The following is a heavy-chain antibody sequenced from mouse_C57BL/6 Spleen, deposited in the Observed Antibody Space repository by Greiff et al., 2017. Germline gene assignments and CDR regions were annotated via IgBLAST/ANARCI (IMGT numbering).Heavy chain of an antibody. CDR3: AREVYYGSSPYYYAMDY. CDR2: INPYNGGT. D-gene: IGHD1-1*01. V-gene: IGHV1-19*01. Sequence: VQLQQSGPVLVKPGASVKMSCKASGYTFTDYYMNWVKQSHGKSLEWIGVINPYNGGTSYNQKFKGKATLTVDKSSSTAYMELNSLTSEDSAVYYCAREVYYGSSPYYYAMDYWGQGTSVTVSS. J-gene: IGHJ4*01. CDR1: GYTFTDYY.